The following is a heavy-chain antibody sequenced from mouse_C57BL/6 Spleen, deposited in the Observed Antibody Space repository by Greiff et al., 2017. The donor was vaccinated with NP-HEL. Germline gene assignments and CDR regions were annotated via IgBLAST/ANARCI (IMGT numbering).Heavy chain of an antibody. J-gene: IGHJ3*01. Sequence: EVQLQQSGPELVKPGASVKISCKASGYSFTGYYMNWVKQSPEKSLEWIGEINPSTGGTTYNQKFKAKATLTVDKSSSTAYMQLKSLTSEDSAVYYCARPAATSAWFAYWGQGTLVTVSA. CDR1: GYSFTGYY. V-gene: IGHV1-42*01. D-gene: IGHD6-1*01. CDR2: INPSTGGT. CDR3: ARPAATSAWFAY.